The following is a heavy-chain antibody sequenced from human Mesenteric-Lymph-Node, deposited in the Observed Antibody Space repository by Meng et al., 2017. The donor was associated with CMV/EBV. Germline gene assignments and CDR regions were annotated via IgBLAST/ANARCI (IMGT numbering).Heavy chain of an antibody. D-gene: IGHD3-3*01. Sequence: GESLKISCEASGFTFSSYAMHWVRQAPGKGLEWVAVISYDGSNKYYADSVKGRFTISRDNSKNTLYLQMNSLRPEDTAVYYCASLYDFWSGLIPDYWGQGTLVTVSS. V-gene: IGHV3-30*04. J-gene: IGHJ4*02. CDR3: ASLYDFWSGLIPDY. CDR2: ISYDGSNK. CDR1: GFTFSSYA.